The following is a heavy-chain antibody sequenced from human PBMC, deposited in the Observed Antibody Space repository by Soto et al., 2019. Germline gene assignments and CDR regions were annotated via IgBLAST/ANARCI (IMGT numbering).Heavy chain of an antibody. CDR2: ISSSGTTM. CDR3: ARESTLIVVNHFDY. J-gene: IGHJ4*02. CDR1: GFTFSSYE. Sequence: EVQLVESGGGLVQPGGALRLSCAASGFTFSSYEMSWVRQAPGKGLEWVSYISSSGTTMYYADSVKGRFTISRDNAKKSVYLKMNSLRAEDTAVYFCARESTLIVVNHFDYWGQGTLVTVSS. V-gene: IGHV3-48*03. D-gene: IGHD3-22*01.